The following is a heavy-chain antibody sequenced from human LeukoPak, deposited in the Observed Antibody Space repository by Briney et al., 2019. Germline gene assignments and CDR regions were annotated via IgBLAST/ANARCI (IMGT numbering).Heavy chain of an antibody. CDR2: IYYSGST. Sequence: SETLSLTCTVSGGSISSYYWSWIRQPPGKGLEWIGYIYYSGSTNYNPSLKSRVTISVDTSKNQFSLKLSSVTAADTAVYYCARPTRPGRDAFDIWGQGTMVTVSS. CDR1: GGSISSYY. V-gene: IGHV4-59*01. J-gene: IGHJ3*02. CDR3: ARPTRPGRDAFDI. D-gene: IGHD6-6*01.